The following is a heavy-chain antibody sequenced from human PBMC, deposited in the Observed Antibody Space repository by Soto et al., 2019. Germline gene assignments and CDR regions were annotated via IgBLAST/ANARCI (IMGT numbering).Heavy chain of an antibody. CDR1: GSYITSGDYH. D-gene: IGHD3-22*01. J-gene: IGHJ4*02. CDR3: ARGRRSGYLTGDFDY. CDR2: INHSGST. Sequence: NPSETLSLTCSVSGSYITSGDYHWTWIRQPPGKGLEWIGEINHSGSTNYNPSLKSRVTISVDTSKNQFSLKLSSVTAADTAVYYCARGRRSGYLTGDFDYWGQGTLVTVSS. V-gene: IGHV4-34*01.